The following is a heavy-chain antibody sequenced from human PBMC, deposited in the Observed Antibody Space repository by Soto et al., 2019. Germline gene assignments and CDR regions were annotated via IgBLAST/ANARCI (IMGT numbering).Heavy chain of an antibody. CDR2: IYYSGST. D-gene: IGHD3-10*01. V-gene: IGHV4-31*03. CDR1: GGSISSGGYY. J-gene: IGHJ6*02. CDR3: ARDIVVGKYYGSVPKSYYYGMDV. Sequence: PSETLSLTCTVSGGSISSGGYYWSWIRQRPGKGLEWIGYIYYSGSTYYNPSLKSRVTISVDTSKNQFSLKLSSVTAADTAVYYCARDIVVGKYYGSVPKSYYYGMDVWGQGTTVTVSS.